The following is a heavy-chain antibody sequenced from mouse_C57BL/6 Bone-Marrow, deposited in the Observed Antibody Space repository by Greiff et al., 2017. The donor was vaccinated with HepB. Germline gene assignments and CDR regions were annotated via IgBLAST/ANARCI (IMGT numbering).Heavy chain of an antibody. V-gene: IGHV1-58*01. J-gene: IGHJ2*01. CDR2: IYIGNGYT. CDR1: GYTFTSYG. Sequence: EVQRVESGAELVRPGSSVKMSCKTSGYTFTSYGINWVKQRPGQGLEWIGYIYIGNGYTEYNEKFQGKATLTSDTSSRTAYMQLSSLTSEDSAIYFCATTVVATNFDYWGQGTTLTVSS. CDR3: ATTVVATNFDY. D-gene: IGHD1-1*01.